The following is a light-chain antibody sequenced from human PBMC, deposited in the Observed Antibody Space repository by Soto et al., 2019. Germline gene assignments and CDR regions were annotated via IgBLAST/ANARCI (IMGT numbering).Light chain of an antibody. V-gene: IGLV1-40*01. CDR2: GNS. CDR1: SSNIGAGYD. J-gene: IGLJ2*01. Sequence: QAVVTQPPSVSGAPGQRVTISCTGSSSNIGAGYDVHWYQQLPGTAPKLLIYGNSNRPSGVPDRFSGSKSGTSASLAITGLQAEDEADYYCQSWVVFGGGTKLTVL. CDR3: QSWVV.